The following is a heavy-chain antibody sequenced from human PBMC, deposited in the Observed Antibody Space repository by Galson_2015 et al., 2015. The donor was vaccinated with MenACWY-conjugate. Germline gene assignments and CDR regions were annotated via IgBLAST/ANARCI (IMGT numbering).Heavy chain of an antibody. CDR1: GFTFSSYA. Sequence: SLRLSCAASGFTFSSYAMSWVRQAPGKGLEWVSTITGSGGSKYYADSVEGRFTISRDNSNDTLYLQMNSLRADDTAVYYCAKRLVPGYYYYGMDVWGQGTTVTVSS. D-gene: IGHD6-6*01. V-gene: IGHV3-23*01. CDR2: ITGSGGSK. J-gene: IGHJ6*01. CDR3: AKRLVPGYYYYGMDV.